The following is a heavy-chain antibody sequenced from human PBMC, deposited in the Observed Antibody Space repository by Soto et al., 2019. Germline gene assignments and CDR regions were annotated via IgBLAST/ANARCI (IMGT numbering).Heavy chain of an antibody. CDR2: ISGSGGST. CDR1: GFTFSSYA. Sequence: GGSLRLSCAASGFTFSSYAMSWVRQAPGKGLEWVSAISGSGGSTYYADSVKGRFTISRDNSKNTLYLQMNSLRAEDTAVYYCAKGAGDLMEYYYYMDVWGKGTTVTVSS. J-gene: IGHJ6*03. D-gene: IGHD4-17*01. CDR3: AKGAGDLMEYYYYMDV. V-gene: IGHV3-23*01.